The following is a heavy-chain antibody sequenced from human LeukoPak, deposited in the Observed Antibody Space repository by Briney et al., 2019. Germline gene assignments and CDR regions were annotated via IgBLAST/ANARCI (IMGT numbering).Heavy chain of an antibody. J-gene: IGHJ6*03. CDR2: IVVGSGNT. CDR3: ARVHSSSWYVPRYYMDV. Sequence: ASVKVSCKASGFTFTSSAMQWVRQARGQRLEWIGWIVVGSGNTNCAQKFQERVTITRDMSTSTAYMELSSLRSEDTAVYYCARVHSSSWYVPRYYMDVWGKGTTVTISS. V-gene: IGHV1-58*02. D-gene: IGHD6-13*01. CDR1: GFTFTSSA.